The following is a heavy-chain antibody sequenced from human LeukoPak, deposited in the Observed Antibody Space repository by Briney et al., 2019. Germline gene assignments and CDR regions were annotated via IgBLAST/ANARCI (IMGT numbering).Heavy chain of an antibody. CDR3: ARGGLYYYDSSGSLQYFQH. CDR2: INHSGST. V-gene: IGHV4-34*01. D-gene: IGHD3-22*01. CDR1: GGSFSGYY. J-gene: IGHJ1*01. Sequence: SETLSLTCAVYGGSFSGYYWSWIRQPPGKGLEWIGEINHSGSTNYNPSLTSRVTISVDASKNQFSLKLSSVTAADTAVYYCARGGLYYYDSSGSLQYFQHWGQGTLVTVSS.